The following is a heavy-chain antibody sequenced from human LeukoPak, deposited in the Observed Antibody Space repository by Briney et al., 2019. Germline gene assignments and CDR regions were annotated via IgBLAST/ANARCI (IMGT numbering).Heavy chain of an antibody. Sequence: GGSLRLSCAASGFTFSNAWMNWVRQAPGKGLEWVGRIKSKTDDGTIDYAAPVKGRFSISRDDSENTVYLQMNSLNTEDTAVYYCTTSDMYYDILTGYYADNGFDIWGQGTMVTVSS. V-gene: IGHV3-15*01. D-gene: IGHD3-9*01. CDR1: GFTFSNAW. CDR2: IKSKTDDGTI. CDR3: TTSDMYYDILTGYYADNGFDI. J-gene: IGHJ3*02.